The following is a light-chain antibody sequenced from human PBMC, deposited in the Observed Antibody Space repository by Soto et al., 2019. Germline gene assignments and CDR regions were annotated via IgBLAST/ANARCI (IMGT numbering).Light chain of an antibody. J-gene: IGKJ5*01. CDR2: SAS. CDR1: QDISSW. Sequence: DIQMTQSPSSVSASVGDRVTITCRASQDISSWLAWFQQKPGKAPKLLIFSASSLQSGVPSRFSGSGSGTDFTLTITNLQPEDFATYYCQQANTFPFTFGQGTRLDMK. V-gene: IGKV1-12*01. CDR3: QQANTFPFT.